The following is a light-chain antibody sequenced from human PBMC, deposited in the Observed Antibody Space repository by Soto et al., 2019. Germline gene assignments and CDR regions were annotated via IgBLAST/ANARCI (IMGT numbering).Light chain of an antibody. CDR1: NIGTKS. Sequence: SYELTQPPSLSVAPGQTARFTCGGDNIGTKSVHWYQQRPSQAPVLVVYDDSDRPSGIPDRFSGSNSENTATLTISRVVAGDEADYYCQVWHSSSDHYVFGIGTKVTVL. V-gene: IGLV3-21*02. CDR2: DDS. J-gene: IGLJ1*01. CDR3: QVWHSSSDHYV.